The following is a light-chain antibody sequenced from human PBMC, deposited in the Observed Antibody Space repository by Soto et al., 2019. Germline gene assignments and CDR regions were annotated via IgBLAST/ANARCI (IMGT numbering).Light chain of an antibody. Sequence: IQLTQSPSSLSASVGDTVTITCRASQAIGSYFAWYQQRPGTAPKLRIYSASTLHSGVPSRFSGSGSGTDFTLTISSLQPEDFATYYCQQVDSYPRTFGPGTTVEI. CDR2: SAS. J-gene: IGKJ3*01. CDR3: QQVDSYPRT. V-gene: IGKV1-9*01. CDR1: QAIGSY.